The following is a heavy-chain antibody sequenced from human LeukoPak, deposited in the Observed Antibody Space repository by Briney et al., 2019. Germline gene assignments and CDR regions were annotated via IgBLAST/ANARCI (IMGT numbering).Heavy chain of an antibody. CDR3: AKRGVYGGNGWDFDY. Sequence: GAPVKVSCKASGYTFTSYAMNWVRQAPGQGLEWMGWINTNTGNPTYAQGFTGRFVFSLDTSVSTAYLQISSLKAEDTAVYYCAKRGVYGGNGWDFDYWGQGTLVTVSS. CDR1: GYTFTSYA. CDR2: INTNTGNP. D-gene: IGHD4-23*01. V-gene: IGHV7-4-1*02. J-gene: IGHJ4*02.